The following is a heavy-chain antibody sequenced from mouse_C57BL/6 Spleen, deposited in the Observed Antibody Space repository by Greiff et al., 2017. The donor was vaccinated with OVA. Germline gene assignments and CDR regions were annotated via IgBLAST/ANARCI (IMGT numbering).Heavy chain of an antibody. CDR3: ARVYYGYDGDFDY. CDR1: GYTFTSYW. J-gene: IGHJ2*01. CDR2: IDPSDSYT. Sequence: QVQLQQPGAELVKPGASVKLSCKASGYTFTSYWMQWVKQRPGQGLEWIGEIDPSDSYTNYNQKLKGKATLTVDTSSSTAYMQRSSLTSEDAAVYYCARVYYGYDGDFDYWGQGTTLTVSS. D-gene: IGHD2-2*01. V-gene: IGHV1-50*01.